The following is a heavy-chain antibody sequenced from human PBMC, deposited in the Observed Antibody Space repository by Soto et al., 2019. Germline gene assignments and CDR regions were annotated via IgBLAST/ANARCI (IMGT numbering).Heavy chain of an antibody. J-gene: IGHJ6*02. Sequence: PGGSLRLSCAASGFTFSSYGMHWVRQAPGKGLEWVAVIWYDGSNKYYADSVKGRFTISRDNSKNTLYLQMNSLRAEDTAVYYCARDPLGYSSSWYYYYYGMDVWGQGTTVTVSS. CDR1: GFTFSSYG. CDR2: IWYDGSNK. D-gene: IGHD6-13*01. CDR3: ARDPLGYSSSWYYYYYGMDV. V-gene: IGHV3-33*01.